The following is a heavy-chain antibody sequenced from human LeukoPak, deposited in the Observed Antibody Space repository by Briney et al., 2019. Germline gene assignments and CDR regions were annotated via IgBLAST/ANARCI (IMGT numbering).Heavy chain of an antibody. CDR2: INHSGST. CDR1: GGSFSGYY. V-gene: IGHV4-34*01. CDR3: AREGSGSYYRAPFDY. Sequence: SETLSLTCAVCGGSFSGYYWSWIRQPPGKGLEWIGEINHSGSTNYNPSLKSRVTISVDTSKNQFSLKLSSVTAADTAVYYCAREGSGSYYRAPFDYWGQGTLVTVSS. D-gene: IGHD3-10*01. J-gene: IGHJ4*02.